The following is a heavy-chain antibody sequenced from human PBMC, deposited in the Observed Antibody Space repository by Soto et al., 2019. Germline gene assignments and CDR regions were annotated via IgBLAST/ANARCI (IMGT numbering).Heavy chain of an antibody. V-gene: IGHV1-18*01. CDR1: VYTFTSYG. CDR2: ISAYNGNT. D-gene: IGHD6-13*01. J-gene: IGHJ2*01. CDR3: ARDIAAIPSWYLDL. Sequence: ASVKVSCKASVYTFTSYGISWVLLAPGQGLEWMGWISAYNGNTNYAQKLQGRVTMTTDTSTSTAYMELRSLRSDDTAVYYCARDIAAIPSWYLDLWGGGTLVTVSS.